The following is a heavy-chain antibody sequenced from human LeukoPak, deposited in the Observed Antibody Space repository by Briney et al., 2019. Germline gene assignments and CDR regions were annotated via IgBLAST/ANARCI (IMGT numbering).Heavy chain of an antibody. CDR3: ARDKYPYYYYMDV. CDR1: GFTFSSYE. D-gene: IGHD2-2*01. J-gene: IGHJ6*03. CDR2: IGSSDSAT. V-gene: IGHV3-48*03. Sequence: PGGSLRLSCVASGFTFSSYEMNWVRQAPGKGLEWLSYIGSSDSATHYADSVKGRFTISRDNAKNSLYLQMNSLRAEDTAVYYCARDKYPYYYYMDVWGKGTTVTVSS.